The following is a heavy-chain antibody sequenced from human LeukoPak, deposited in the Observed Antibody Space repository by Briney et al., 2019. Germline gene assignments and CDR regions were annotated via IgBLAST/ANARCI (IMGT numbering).Heavy chain of an antibody. CDR2: IYYSGST. V-gene: IGHV4-59*01. CDR3: AGGPGYSSSWYRPIDY. J-gene: IGHJ4*02. D-gene: IGHD6-13*01. Sequence: SETLSLTCTVSGGSISSYYWSWIRQPPGKGLEWIGYIYYSGSTHYNPSLKSRVTISVDTSKNQFSLKLRSVTAADTAVYYCAGGPGYSSSWYRPIDYWGQGTLVTVSS. CDR1: GGSISSYY.